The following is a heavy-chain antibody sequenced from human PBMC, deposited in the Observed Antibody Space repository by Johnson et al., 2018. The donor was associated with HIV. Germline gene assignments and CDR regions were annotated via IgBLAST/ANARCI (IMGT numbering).Heavy chain of an antibody. CDR2: ISYDGSNK. V-gene: IGHV3-30*19. Sequence: QVQLVESGGGVVQPGRSLRLSCAASGFTFSSYGMHWVRQAPGKGLEWVAVISYDGSNKYYADSVKGRFTISRDNSKNPLYLQMNSLRAEDTAVYYCARLGPHDAFDIWGQGTMVTVSS. CDR3: ARLGPHDAFDI. J-gene: IGHJ3*02. CDR1: GFTFSSYG. D-gene: IGHD1-26*01.